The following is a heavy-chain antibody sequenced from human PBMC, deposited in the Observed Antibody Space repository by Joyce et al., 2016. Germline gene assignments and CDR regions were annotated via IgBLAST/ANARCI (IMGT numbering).Heavy chain of an antibody. CDR1: GYSNTSYW. V-gene: IGHV5-51*01. Sequence: EVQLVQSGAEVTKPGDSLKISCRGSGYSNTSYWLGWVRQMRGKGLEWMGIINPGDSDTRYSPSLQGQVAISDDTSVGTAYLQWSSLKTSDTGMYYCARPRDYGNVTFDYWGQGTLISVSS. CDR2: INPGDSDT. CDR3: ARPRDYGNVTFDY. D-gene: IGHD4-11*01. J-gene: IGHJ4*02.